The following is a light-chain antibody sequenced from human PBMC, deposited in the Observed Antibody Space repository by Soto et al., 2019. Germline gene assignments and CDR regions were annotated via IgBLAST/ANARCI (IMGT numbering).Light chain of an antibody. CDR1: QSISNH. Sequence: DLQMTQSPSSLSASVEDRVIITCRASQSISNHLNWYQQKPGKAPKLLIFAASSLQSGVPSRFSGSRSGPDFTLTISSLQPEDFATYYCQQSYSTPWTFGQGTKVDIK. J-gene: IGKJ1*01. CDR2: AAS. V-gene: IGKV1-39*01. CDR3: QQSYSTPWT.